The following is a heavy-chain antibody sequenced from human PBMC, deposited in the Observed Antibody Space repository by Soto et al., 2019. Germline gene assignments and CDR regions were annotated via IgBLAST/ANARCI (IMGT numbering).Heavy chain of an antibody. V-gene: IGHV4-31*11. Sequence: PSETLSLTCAVSGCSMSSGGYYWSWIRQHPGKGLEWIGYIYYSGSTYYNPSLKSRVTISVDTSKNQFSLKLSSVTAADTAVYYCARDRRIEQLAHYYYYGMDVWGQGTTVTVSS. J-gene: IGHJ6*02. CDR3: ARDRRIEQLAHYYYYGMDV. CDR1: GCSMSSGGYY. D-gene: IGHD6-6*01. CDR2: IYYSGST.